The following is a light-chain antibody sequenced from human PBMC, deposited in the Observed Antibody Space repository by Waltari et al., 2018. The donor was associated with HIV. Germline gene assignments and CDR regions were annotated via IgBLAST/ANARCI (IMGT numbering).Light chain of an antibody. CDR3: GSWDNTLSAGV. CDR2: DNN. V-gene: IGLV1-51*01. Sequence: QSVLTQPPSVSAAPGQKVTISCPGSSSNLGNTCVSWFQQFPGTAPKLLIHDNNKRRSGIPDRFSGSKSGTSATLGITGLQTGDEADYYCGSWDNTLSAGVFGGGTKLTVL. J-gene: IGLJ2*01. CDR1: SSNLGNTC.